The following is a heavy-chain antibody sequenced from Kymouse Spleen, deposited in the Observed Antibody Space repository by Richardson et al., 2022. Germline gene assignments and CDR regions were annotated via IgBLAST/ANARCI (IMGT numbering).Heavy chain of an antibody. Sequence: QVQLVESGGGVVQPGRSLRLSCAASGFTFSSYGMHWVRQAPGKGLEWVAVIWYDGSNKYYADSVKGRFTISRDNSKNTLYLQMNSLRAEDTAVYYCARRGYSYGYGVYYYYYGMDVWGQGTTVTVSS. CDR3: ARRGYSYGYGVYYYYYGMDV. D-gene: IGHD5-18,IGHD5-18*01. J-gene: IGHJ6*02. CDR2: IWYDGSNK. CDR1: GFTFSSYG. V-gene: IGHV3-33*01.